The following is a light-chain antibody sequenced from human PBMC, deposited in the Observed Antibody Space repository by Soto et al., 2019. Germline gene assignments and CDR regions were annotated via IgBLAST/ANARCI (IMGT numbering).Light chain of an antibody. CDR1: QSVSSSY. J-gene: IGKJ5*01. CDR2: GAS. Sequence: EIVLTRSPGTLSLSPGERATLSCRAIQSVSSSYLAWYQQKPGQAPRLLTYGASSRATGIPDRFSGSGSGTDFTLTISRLEPEDFAVYYCQQYGSSPPITLGQGTRLEIK. V-gene: IGKV3-20*01. CDR3: QQYGSSPPIT.